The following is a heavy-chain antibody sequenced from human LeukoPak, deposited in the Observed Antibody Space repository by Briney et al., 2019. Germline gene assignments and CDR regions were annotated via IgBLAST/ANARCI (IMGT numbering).Heavy chain of an antibody. CDR1: GFTFSSYS. CDR2: ISSSSSYI. Sequence: GGSLRLSCAASGFTFSSYSMNWVRQAPGKGLEWLSSISSSSSYIYYADSVKGRFTISRDNAKNSLYLQMNSLRAEDTAVYYCARHLSSIGTYYSDSWGQGNLVTVSS. V-gene: IGHV3-21*01. CDR3: ARHLSSIGTYYSDS. J-gene: IGHJ4*02. D-gene: IGHD6-13*01.